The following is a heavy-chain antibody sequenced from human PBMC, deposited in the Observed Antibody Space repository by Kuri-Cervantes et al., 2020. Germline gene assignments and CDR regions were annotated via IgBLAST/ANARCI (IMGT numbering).Heavy chain of an antibody. CDR1: GYTFTSYA. CDR3: ARASDFPQQLVYYYYYGMDV. D-gene: IGHD6-13*01. CDR2: INAGNGNT. Sequence: ASVKVSCKASGYTFTSYAMHWVRQAPGQRLEWMGWINAGNGNTKYSQKFQGRVTITRDTSASTAYMELRSLRSDDTAVYYCARASDFPQQLVYYYYYGMDVWGQGTTVTVSS. J-gene: IGHJ6*02. V-gene: IGHV1-3*01.